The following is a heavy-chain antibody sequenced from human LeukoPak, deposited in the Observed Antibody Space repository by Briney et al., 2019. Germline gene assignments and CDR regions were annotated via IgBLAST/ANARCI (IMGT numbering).Heavy chain of an antibody. V-gene: IGHV4-4*07. CDR3: ARALWFGDDAFDI. CDR1: GGSISSYY. J-gene: IGHJ3*02. CDR2: IYTSGST. D-gene: IGHD3-10*01. Sequence: SETLSLTCTVSGGSISSYYWSWIRQPAGKGLEWIGRIYTSGSTSYNPSLKSRVTMSIDTSKNQFSLKLSSVTAADTAVYYCARALWFGDDAFDIWGQGTMVTVSS.